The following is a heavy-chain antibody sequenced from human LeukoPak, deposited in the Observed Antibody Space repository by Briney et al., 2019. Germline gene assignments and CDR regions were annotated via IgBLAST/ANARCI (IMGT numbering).Heavy chain of an antibody. CDR2: INHSGSP. J-gene: IGHJ4*02. D-gene: IGHD3-3*01. Sequence: SETLSLTCTVSDDSISDYYRGWIRQPPGKGLEWIGEINHSGSPNNNPSLKSRVSISFDTSKNQFSLKLTSVTAADTAVYYCGSRRTAMFGVIKGPIDYWGQGTLVTVSS. CDR1: DDSISDYY. CDR3: GSRRTAMFGVIKGPIDY. V-gene: IGHV4-34*01.